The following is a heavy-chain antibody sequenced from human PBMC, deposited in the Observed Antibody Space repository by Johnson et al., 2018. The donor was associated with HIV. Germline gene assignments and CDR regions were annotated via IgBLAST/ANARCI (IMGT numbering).Heavy chain of an antibody. CDR3: ARGSGYYAAFDI. D-gene: IGHD3-22*01. J-gene: IGHJ3*02. CDR2: ISFDGNLK. V-gene: IGHV3-30*03. CDR1: GLSFSNFG. Sequence: QVQLVESGGGVVQPGKSLTLSCVGSGLSFSNFGIHWVRQAPGKGPEWVAVISFDGNLKKYADSVRGRFSISRADSENTVYLEMNSLRAEDTAIYYCARGSGYYAAFDIWGHGTTVTVSA.